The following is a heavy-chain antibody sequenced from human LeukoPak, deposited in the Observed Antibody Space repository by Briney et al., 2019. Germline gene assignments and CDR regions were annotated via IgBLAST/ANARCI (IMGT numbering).Heavy chain of an antibody. Sequence: GGSLRLSCAASGFTFSSYATSWVRQAPGKGLEWVSAISGSGGSTYYAGSVKGRFTISRDNSKNTLYLQMNSLRAEDTAVYYCAKGKAAAGTRFGMDVWGQGTTVTVSS. CDR1: GFTFSSYA. J-gene: IGHJ6*02. CDR3: AKGKAAAGTRFGMDV. CDR2: ISGSGGST. D-gene: IGHD6-13*01. V-gene: IGHV3-23*01.